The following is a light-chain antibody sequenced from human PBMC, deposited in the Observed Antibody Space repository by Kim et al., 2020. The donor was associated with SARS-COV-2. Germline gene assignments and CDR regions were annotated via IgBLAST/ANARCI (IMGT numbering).Light chain of an antibody. V-gene: IGKV1-27*01. CDR3: QWYNSAPLT. CDR1: QGISKY. Sequence: DIQMTQSPSSLSASVRDRVTITCRASQGISKYLAWYQQKPGKVPKLLIYAASTLQSGVPSRFSGSGSGTDFTLTISSLQPEDVATYYCQWYNSAPLTFGGGTKVDIK. CDR2: AAS. J-gene: IGKJ4*01.